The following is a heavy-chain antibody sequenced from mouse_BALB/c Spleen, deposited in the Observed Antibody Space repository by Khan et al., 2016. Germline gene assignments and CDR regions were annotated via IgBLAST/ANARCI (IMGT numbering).Heavy chain of an antibody. Sequence: QVRLQQSGAELVRPGTSVKVSCKASGYAFTNYLIEWVKQRPGQGLEWIGVINRGSGGTNHNEKFKGKATLTADKSSSTAYMHLSSLTSDDSAVYFCSRYDGNYYAMDYWGQGTSVTGSS. D-gene: IGHD2-3*01. CDR2: INRGSGGT. CDR3: SRYDGNYYAMDY. V-gene: IGHV1-54*01. J-gene: IGHJ4*01. CDR1: GYAFTNYL.